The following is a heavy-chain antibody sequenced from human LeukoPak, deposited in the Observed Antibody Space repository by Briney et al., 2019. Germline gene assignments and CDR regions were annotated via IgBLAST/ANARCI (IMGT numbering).Heavy chain of an antibody. J-gene: IGHJ4*02. CDR1: GFTFSSYE. CDR2: ISSSGSTI. CDR3: ARSSHYCGEYDFYY. V-gene: IGHV3-48*03. D-gene: IGHD3-10*01. Sequence: AGGSLRLSCAASGFTFSSYEMNWVRQAPGKGLEWVSYISSSGSTIYYADSVKGRFTISRDNAKNSLYLQMNSLRAEDAAVYYCARSSHYCGEYDFYYWGPGTPVT.